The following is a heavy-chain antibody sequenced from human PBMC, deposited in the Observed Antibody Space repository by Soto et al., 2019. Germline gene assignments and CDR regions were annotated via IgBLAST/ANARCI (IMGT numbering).Heavy chain of an antibody. J-gene: IGHJ4*02. CDR2: ISTYNGDT. D-gene: IGHD3-16*01. Sequence: ASVKVSCKASGYSFSNYGISWVREAPGQGLEWMGWISTYNGDTDYPQKVQGRVTMTTDTSTSTAYMELSSLSSDDTAVYYCARGHMITFGSSDYWGQGTLVTVSS. CDR3: ARGHMITFGSSDY. V-gene: IGHV1-18*01. CDR1: GYSFSNYG.